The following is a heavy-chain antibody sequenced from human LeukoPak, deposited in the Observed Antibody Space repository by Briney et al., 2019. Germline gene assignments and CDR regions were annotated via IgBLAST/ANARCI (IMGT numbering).Heavy chain of an antibody. CDR1: GFTVSSNY. CDR2: IYSGGTT. CDR3: ATPSGWYGAFDY. D-gene: IGHD6-13*01. Sequence: PGGSLRLSCAASGFTVSSNYMSWVRQAPGRGLEWVSVIYSGGTTYYADSVKGRFTISRDNSKNTLYLQMNSLRVEDTAVYYCATPSGWYGAFDYWGQGTLVTVSS. V-gene: IGHV3-53*01. J-gene: IGHJ4*02.